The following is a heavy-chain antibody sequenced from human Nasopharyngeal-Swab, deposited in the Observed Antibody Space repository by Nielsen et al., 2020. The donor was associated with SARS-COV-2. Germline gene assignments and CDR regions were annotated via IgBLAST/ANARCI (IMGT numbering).Heavy chain of an antibody. J-gene: IGHJ6*02. D-gene: IGHD2-21*02. Sequence: GGSLRLSCAASGFTFDDYGMSWVRQAPGKGLEWVSGINWNGGSTGYADSVKGRFTISRDNAKNSLYLQMNSLRAEDTALYYCAREEAYDGGNDYSYYHYGMDVWGQGTTVTVSS. CDR2: INWNGGST. CDR3: AREEAYDGGNDYSYYHYGMDV. V-gene: IGHV3-20*04. CDR1: GFTFDDYG.